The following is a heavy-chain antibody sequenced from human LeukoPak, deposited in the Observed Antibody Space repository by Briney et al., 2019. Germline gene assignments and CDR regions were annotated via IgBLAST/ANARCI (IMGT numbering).Heavy chain of an antibody. D-gene: IGHD2-15*01. Sequence: GGSLRLSCAASGFTFSNYAMSWVRQAPGKGLEWVSTSGTSGGTYYADSVRGRFTISRDNSKNTVYLQMDSLRAEDTAVYYCARSYCSGGSCYTAFDYWGQGTLVTVSS. CDR2: SGTSGGT. J-gene: IGHJ4*02. CDR1: GFTFSNYA. CDR3: ARSYCSGGSCYTAFDY. V-gene: IGHV3-23*01.